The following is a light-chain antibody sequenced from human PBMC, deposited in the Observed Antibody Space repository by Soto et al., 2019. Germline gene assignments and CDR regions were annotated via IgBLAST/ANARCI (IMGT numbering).Light chain of an antibody. CDR3: QQYGSSPLWT. V-gene: IGKV3-20*01. J-gene: IGKJ1*01. CDR2: GAS. CDR1: QSVSSSY. Sequence: EIVLTQSPGTLSLSPLEIATLSFMASQSVSSSYLAWYQQKPGQAPRLLIYGASSRATGIPDRFSGSGSGTDFTLTISRLEPEDFAVYYCQQYGSSPLWTFGQGTKVDI.